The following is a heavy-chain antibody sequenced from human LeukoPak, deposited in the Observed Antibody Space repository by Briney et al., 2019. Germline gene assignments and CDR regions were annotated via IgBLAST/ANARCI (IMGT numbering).Heavy chain of an antibody. V-gene: IGHV3-49*04. D-gene: IGHD2-21*02. CDR3: TRDQYCGGDCYAFDY. J-gene: IGHJ4*02. Sequence: PGGSLRPSCTASGFTFGDYAMSWVRQAPGKGLEWVGFIRSKAYGGTTEYAASVKGRFTISRDDSKSIAYLQMNSLKTEDTAVYYCTRDQYCGGDCYAFDYWGQGTLVTVSS. CDR2: IRSKAYGGTT. CDR1: GFTFGDYA.